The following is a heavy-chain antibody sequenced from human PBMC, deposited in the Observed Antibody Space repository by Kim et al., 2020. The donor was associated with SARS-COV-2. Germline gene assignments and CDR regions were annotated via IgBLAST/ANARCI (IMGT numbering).Heavy chain of an antibody. V-gene: IGHV3-66*01. CDR1: GLTVSSNY. D-gene: IGHD3-9*01. J-gene: IGHJ3*01. Sequence: GGSLRLSCAASGLTVSSNYMTWVRQSPGKGLEWVAAIYIGGSTFYVDSAKGRFTIARDNSKNMVYLQMNSLAVGDTAVYYCARVVLSHDNNPCAAYDVWGHGTLVTVSS. CDR3: ARVVLSHDNNPCAAYDV. CDR2: IYIGGST.